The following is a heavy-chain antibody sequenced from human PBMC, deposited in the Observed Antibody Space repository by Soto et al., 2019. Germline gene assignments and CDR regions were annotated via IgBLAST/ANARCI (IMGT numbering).Heavy chain of an antibody. Sequence: ASVKVSCKASGGTFSSYAISWVRQAPGQGLEWMGGIIPIFGTANYAQKFQGRVTITADESTSTAYMELSSLRSEDTAVYYCATPSRYSGYDSDYYGMDVWGQGTTVTVSS. V-gene: IGHV1-69*13. CDR1: GGTFSSYA. D-gene: IGHD5-12*01. J-gene: IGHJ6*02. CDR3: ATPSRYSGYDSDYYGMDV. CDR2: IIPIFGTA.